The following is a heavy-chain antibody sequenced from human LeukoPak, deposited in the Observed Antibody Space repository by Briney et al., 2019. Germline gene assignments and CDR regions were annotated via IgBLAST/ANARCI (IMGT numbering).Heavy chain of an antibody. CDR2: ISAYNGNT. Sequence: ASVKVSCKASGYTFTSYGISWVRQAPGQGLEWMGWISAYNGNTNYAQKLQGRVTMTTDTSTSTAYMELRSLRSDDTAVYYCARQLDYGSGSSYGMDVWGQGTTVTVSS. J-gene: IGHJ6*02. D-gene: IGHD3-16*01. V-gene: IGHV1-18*01. CDR3: ARQLDYGSGSSYGMDV. CDR1: GYTFTSYG.